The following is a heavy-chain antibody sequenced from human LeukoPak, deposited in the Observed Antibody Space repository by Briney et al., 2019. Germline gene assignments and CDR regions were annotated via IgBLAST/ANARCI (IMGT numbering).Heavy chain of an antibody. D-gene: IGHD6-13*01. CDR1: GYTFTSYD. J-gene: IGHJ6*03. V-gene: IGHV1-8*01. CDR3: ATRPSSSPPYYYYYMDV. CDR2: MNPNSGNT. Sequence: ASVKASCKASGYTFTSYDINWVRQATGQGLEWMGWMNPNSGNTGYAQKFQGRVTMTRNTSISTAYMELSSLRSEDTAVYYCATRPSSSPPYYYYYMDVWGKGTTVTVSS.